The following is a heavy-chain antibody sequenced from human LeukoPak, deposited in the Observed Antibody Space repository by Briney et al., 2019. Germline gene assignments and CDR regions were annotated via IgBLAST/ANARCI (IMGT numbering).Heavy chain of an antibody. D-gene: IGHD3-10*01. CDR3: ARAAITMIRGGPNDAFDI. Sequence: GGSLRLSCAASGFTLSSYEMNWVRQAPGKGLEWVSYISNSGSTIYYADSVKGRFTISRDNAKNSLYLQMNSLRAEDTAVYYCARAAITMIRGGPNDAFDIWGQGTMVTVSS. CDR1: GFTLSSYE. CDR2: ISNSGSTI. V-gene: IGHV3-48*03. J-gene: IGHJ3*02.